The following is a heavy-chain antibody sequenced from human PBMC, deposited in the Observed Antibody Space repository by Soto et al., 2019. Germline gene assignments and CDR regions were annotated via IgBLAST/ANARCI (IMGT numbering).Heavy chain of an antibody. CDR2: IYHSGST. J-gene: IGHJ2*01. D-gene: IGHD2-2*01. CDR1: GGSISSSNW. V-gene: IGHV4-4*02. CDR3: ARVVRAIVVVRAAIFDL. Sequence: QVQLQESGPGLVKPSGTLSLTCAVSGGSISSSNWWSWVRQPPGKGLEWIGEIYHSGSTNYNPSLKSRVTLSVDKSQNQFSLKLSSVTAADTAVYYCARVVRAIVVVRAAIFDLWGRGTLVTVSS.